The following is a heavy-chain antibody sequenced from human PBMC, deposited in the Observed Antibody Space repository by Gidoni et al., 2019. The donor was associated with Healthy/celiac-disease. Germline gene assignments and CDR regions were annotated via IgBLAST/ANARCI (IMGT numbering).Heavy chain of an antibody. CDR3: ASSVWGIAVAGDKRWFDP. V-gene: IGHV1-69*01. CDR2: IIPIFGTA. Sequence: QVQLVQSGAEVKKTGSSVKVSCKASGGHFSSDAISGGRQAPGRGLEGMGGIIPIFGTANYAQKFQGRVTITADESTSTAYMELSSLRSEDTAVYYCASSVWGIAVAGDKRWFDPWGQGTLVTVSS. CDR1: GGHFSSDA. D-gene: IGHD6-19*01. J-gene: IGHJ5*02.